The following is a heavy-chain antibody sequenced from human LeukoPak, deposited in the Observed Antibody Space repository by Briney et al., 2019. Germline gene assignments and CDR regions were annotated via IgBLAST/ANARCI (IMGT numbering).Heavy chain of an antibody. D-gene: IGHD5-24*01. CDR3: ARGLSRNGYNSRINWFDP. V-gene: IGHV4-59*01. CDR2: IYYSGST. Sequence: PSETLSLTCTVSGGSISSYYWSWIRQPPGKGLEWIGHIYYSGSTNYNPSLKSRVTISVDTSKNQFSLKLSAVTAADTAVDYCARGLSRNGYNSRINWFDPWGHGTLVTVSS. J-gene: IGHJ5*02. CDR1: GGSISSYY.